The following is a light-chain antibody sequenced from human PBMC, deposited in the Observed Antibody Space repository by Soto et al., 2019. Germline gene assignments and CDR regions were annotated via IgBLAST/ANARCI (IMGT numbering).Light chain of an antibody. Sequence: EIVLTQSPATLSLSPGERAILSCRASQSVSTFLAWFQQKPGQPPRLLIYNASNRTTGIPARFSGSGSGTDFTLTISSLEPEDFAVYYCQQYNSYSRTFGQGTKLDIK. V-gene: IGKV3-11*01. CDR2: NAS. CDR1: QSVSTF. J-gene: IGKJ1*01. CDR3: QQYNSYSRT.